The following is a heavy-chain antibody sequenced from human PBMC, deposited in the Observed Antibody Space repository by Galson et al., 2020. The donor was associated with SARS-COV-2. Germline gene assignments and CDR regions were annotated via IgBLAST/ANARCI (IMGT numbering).Heavy chain of an antibody. D-gene: IGHD3-22*01. CDR1: GFTFSSYG. Sequence: GGSLRLSCAASGFTFSSYGMHWVRQAPGKGLEWVAVISYDGSNKYYADSVKGRFTISRDNSKNTLYLQMNSLRAEDTAVYYCAKESTPQYDSSGYYYHYYYYGMDVWGQGTTVTVSS. CDR3: AKESTPQYDSSGYYYHYYYYGMDV. V-gene: IGHV3-30*18. J-gene: IGHJ6*02. CDR2: ISYDGSNK.